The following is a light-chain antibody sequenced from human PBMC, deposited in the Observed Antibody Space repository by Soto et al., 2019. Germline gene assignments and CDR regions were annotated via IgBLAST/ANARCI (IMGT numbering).Light chain of an antibody. V-gene: IGLV2-14*03. CDR1: SRDVGNYNY. Sequence: QSVLTQPASVSGSPGQSITISCSGTSRDVGNYNYVSWYQHHPGKAPKLMIYDVSNRPSGVSDRFSASKSGNTASLTISGLQAEDEVDYYCSSYTGSSNLIFGGGTKLTVL. CDR2: DVS. J-gene: IGLJ2*01. CDR3: SSYTGSSNLI.